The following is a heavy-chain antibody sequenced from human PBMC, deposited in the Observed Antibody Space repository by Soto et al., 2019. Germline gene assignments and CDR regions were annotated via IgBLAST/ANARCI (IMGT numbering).Heavy chain of an antibody. CDR3: ARDLTAVDYYGMDV. V-gene: IGHV1-2*02. CDR2: INPNSGGT. J-gene: IGHJ6*02. CDR1: GYTFTGYY. Sequence: ASVKVSCKASGYTFTGYYMHWVRQAPGQGLEWMGWINPNSGGTNYAQKFQGRVTMTRDTSISTAYMELSRLRSDDTAVDYCARDLTAVDYYGMDVWGQGTTVTVSS.